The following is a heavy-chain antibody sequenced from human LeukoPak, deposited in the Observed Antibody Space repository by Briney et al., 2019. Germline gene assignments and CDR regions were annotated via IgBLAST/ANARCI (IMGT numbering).Heavy chain of an antibody. J-gene: IGHJ4*02. CDR2: ISGRSDYT. V-gene: IGHV3-23*01. CDR3: AKWGDYDVLTGYYVSDF. CDR1: GFIFSNYA. D-gene: IGHD3-9*01. Sequence: PGGSLRLSCAASGFIFSNYAMYWVRQAPGKGLEWVSAISGRSDYTYYADSVKGRFTLSRDSSKNTLYLQMNSLRADDTAVYYCAKWGDYDVLTGYYVSDFWGQGTLVTVSS.